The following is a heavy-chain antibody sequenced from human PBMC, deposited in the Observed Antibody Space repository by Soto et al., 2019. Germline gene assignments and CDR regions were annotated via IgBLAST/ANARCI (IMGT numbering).Heavy chain of an antibody. D-gene: IGHD3-10*01. J-gene: IGHJ5*02. Sequence: TLSLTCAVSGGSIVAAGDSWIGMRPPPGGGHELIGYIYHSGTFLYNPSLKTRLTMSLDRSNNQFSLTLNSVTAADTAVYYCARAQFYSGSGRYNNLMFDPWGQGTQVTVSS. CDR1: GGSIVAAGDS. CDR2: IYHSGTF. CDR3: ARAQFYSGSGRYNNLMFDP. V-gene: IGHV4-30-2*01.